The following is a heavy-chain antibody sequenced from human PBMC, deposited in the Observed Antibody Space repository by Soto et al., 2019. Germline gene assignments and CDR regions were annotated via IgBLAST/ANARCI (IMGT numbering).Heavy chain of an antibody. CDR2: INPYNANT. CDR3: ARVVAAAPVYYGMDV. Sequence: GASVKVSCKASGYTFTSQNMHWVRQAPGQGLEWMGWINPYNANTNYAQKFQGRVTMTTDTSTTTGYMELRSLGSDDTAVYYCARVVAAAPVYYGMDVWGQGTTVTVSS. J-gene: IGHJ6*02. D-gene: IGHD2-15*01. V-gene: IGHV1-18*01. CDR1: GYTFTSQN.